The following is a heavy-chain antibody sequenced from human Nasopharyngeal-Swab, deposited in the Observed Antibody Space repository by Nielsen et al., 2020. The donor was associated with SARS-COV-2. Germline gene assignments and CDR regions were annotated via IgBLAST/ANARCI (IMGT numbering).Heavy chain of an antibody. CDR2: IWYDGSNK. Sequence: GGSLRLSCAASEFTFSTYGMHWVRQAPGKGLEWVAVIWYDGSNKYYADSVKGRFTISRDNSKNTLYLQMNSLRAEDTAVYYCARDLGDGYNGEYFDYWGQGTLVTVSS. D-gene: IGHD5-24*01. CDR1: EFTFSTYG. V-gene: IGHV3-33*01. CDR3: ARDLGDGYNGEYFDY. J-gene: IGHJ4*02.